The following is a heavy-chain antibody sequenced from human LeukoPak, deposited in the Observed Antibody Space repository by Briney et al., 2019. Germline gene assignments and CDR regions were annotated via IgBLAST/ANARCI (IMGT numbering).Heavy chain of an antibody. CDR2: INPNSGGT. Sequence: ASVKVSCKASGYTFTNFGITWVRQAPGQGLEWMGWINPNSGGTNYAQKFQGRVTMTRDTSISTACMELSRLRSDDTAVYYCARGWGIYTAMATAPIDYWGQGTLVTVSS. CDR1: GYTFTNFG. CDR3: ARGWGIYTAMATAPIDY. J-gene: IGHJ4*02. D-gene: IGHD5-18*01. V-gene: IGHV1-2*02.